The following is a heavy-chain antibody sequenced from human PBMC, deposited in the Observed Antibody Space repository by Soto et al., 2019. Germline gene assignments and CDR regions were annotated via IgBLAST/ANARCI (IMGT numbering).Heavy chain of an antibody. J-gene: IGHJ6*02. Sequence: PGESLKISCKGSGYSFSTYWIAWVRQMPGKGLEWMGIIYPGDSDTRYSLSLQGQVTISADKSISTAYLQRSSLKASDTAIYYCARRPPEGGTMDVWGQGTTVTVSS. CDR1: GYSFSTYW. CDR3: ARRPPEGGTMDV. V-gene: IGHV5-51*01. D-gene: IGHD3-16*01. CDR2: IYPGDSDT.